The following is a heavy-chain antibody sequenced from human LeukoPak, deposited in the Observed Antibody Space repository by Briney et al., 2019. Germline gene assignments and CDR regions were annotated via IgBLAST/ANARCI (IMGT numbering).Heavy chain of an antibody. Sequence: GGSLRLSCAASGFTLSSYSMNWVRQAPGKGLEWVSSISSSSSYIYYADSVKGRFTISRDNAKNSLYLQMNSLRAEDTAVYCCAKKGYYDGSGYYMYYFDHWGQGTLVTVSS. D-gene: IGHD3-22*01. J-gene: IGHJ4*02. CDR2: ISSSSSYI. CDR1: GFTLSSYS. CDR3: AKKGYYDGSGYYMYYFDH. V-gene: IGHV3-21*04.